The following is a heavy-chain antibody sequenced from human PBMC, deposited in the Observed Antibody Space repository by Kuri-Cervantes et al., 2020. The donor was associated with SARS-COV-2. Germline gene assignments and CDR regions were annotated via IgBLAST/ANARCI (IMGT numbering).Heavy chain of an antibody. J-gene: IGHJ4*02. CDR3: AKDGPDSGSYLFDY. V-gene: IGHV3-30*18. Sequence: GESLKISCAASGFNFSRTDMHWVRQAPGKGLEWVAVISYDGSNKYYADSVKGRFTISRDNSKNTLYLQMNSLRAEDTAVYYCAKDGPDSGSYLFDYWGQGTLVTVSS. D-gene: IGHD1-26*01. CDR2: ISYDGSNK. CDR1: GFNFSRTD.